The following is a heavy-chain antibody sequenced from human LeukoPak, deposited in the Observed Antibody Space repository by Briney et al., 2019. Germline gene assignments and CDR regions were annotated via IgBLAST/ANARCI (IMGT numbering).Heavy chain of an antibody. D-gene: IGHD3-10*01. J-gene: IGHJ4*02. Sequence: GGSLRLSCAASGSSFQDYTMHWVRQPPGKGLEWVSQISWSGGTTYYADSVKGRFTISRDNSRNSLYLQMNSLRTEDTALYYCAKERIGGSLDYWGQGTLLTVSS. CDR1: GSSFQDYT. CDR3: AKERIGGSLDY. CDR2: ISWSGGTT. V-gene: IGHV3-43*01.